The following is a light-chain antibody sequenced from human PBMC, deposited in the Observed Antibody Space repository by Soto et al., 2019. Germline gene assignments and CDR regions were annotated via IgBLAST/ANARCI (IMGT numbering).Light chain of an antibody. J-gene: IGLJ1*01. CDR1: SSDVGAYNY. CDR2: DVT. V-gene: IGLV2-14*03. Sequence: QSALTQPASVSGSPGQSITISCNGTSSDVGAYNYVSWYQQYPGKAPKLMIYDVTSRPSGVSNRFSGSKSGNAASLTISGLQAEDEADYYCCSYTSSSSLVFGTGTRSPS. CDR3: CSYTSSSSLV.